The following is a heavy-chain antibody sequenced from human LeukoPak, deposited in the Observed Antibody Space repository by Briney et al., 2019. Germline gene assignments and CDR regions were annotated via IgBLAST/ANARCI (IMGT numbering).Heavy chain of an antibody. CDR1: GFTFSSYS. D-gene: IGHD2-2*02. CDR2: ISSSSSYI. Sequence: PGGSLRLSCAASGFTFSSYSMNWVRQAPGKGLEWVSSISSSSSYIYYADSVKGRFTISRDNAKNSLYLQMNSLRAEDTAVYYCARDLTAIGTGFGYWGQGTLVTVSS. V-gene: IGHV3-21*01. J-gene: IGHJ4*02. CDR3: ARDLTAIGTGFGY.